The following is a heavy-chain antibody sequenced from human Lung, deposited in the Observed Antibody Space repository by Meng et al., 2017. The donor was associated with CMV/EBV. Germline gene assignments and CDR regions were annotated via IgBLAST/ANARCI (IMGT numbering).Heavy chain of an antibody. Sequence: SETLSLXXTVSGGSVSSGSYYWSWIRQPPGKGLEWFGYIYYSGSTNYNPSLKSRVTITVDTSKNQFSLKLSSVTAADTAVYYCAREDIAARPYYFYGMDVWGQRTXVTVSS. CDR2: IYYSGST. CDR1: GGSVSSGSYY. V-gene: IGHV4-61*01. D-gene: IGHD6-6*01. CDR3: AREDIAARPYYFYGMDV. J-gene: IGHJ6*02.